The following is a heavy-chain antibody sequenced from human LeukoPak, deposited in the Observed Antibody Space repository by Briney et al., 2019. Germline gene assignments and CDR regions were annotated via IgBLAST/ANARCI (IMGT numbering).Heavy chain of an antibody. V-gene: IGHV5-51*01. CDR1: GYSFTSYW. D-gene: IGHD3-9*01. CDR2: IYPGDSDT. Sequence: GESLKISCKGSGYSFTSYWIGWVRQMPGKGLEWMGIIYPGDSDTRYSPSFQGQVTISADKSISTACLQWSSLKASDTAMYYCARQGRGYYDILTGYYMGVNFDYWGQGTLVTVSS. CDR3: ARQGRGYYDILTGYYMGVNFDY. J-gene: IGHJ4*02.